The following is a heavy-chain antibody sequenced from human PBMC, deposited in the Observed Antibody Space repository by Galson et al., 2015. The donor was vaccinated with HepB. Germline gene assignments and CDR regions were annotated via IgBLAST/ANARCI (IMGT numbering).Heavy chain of an antibody. J-gene: IGHJ6*03. CDR3: ARRVPSAVYYYYYYMDV. Sequence: SVKVSCKASGYTFISYDIHWVRQATGQGLEWMSWMDPNSGDTGYAQKFQGRVTLTRNTSLSTAYMELSSLRSEDTAVYYCARRVPSAVYYYYYYMDVWGKGTTVTVSS. D-gene: IGHD2-2*01. CDR1: GYTFISYD. V-gene: IGHV1-8*01. CDR2: MDPNSGDT.